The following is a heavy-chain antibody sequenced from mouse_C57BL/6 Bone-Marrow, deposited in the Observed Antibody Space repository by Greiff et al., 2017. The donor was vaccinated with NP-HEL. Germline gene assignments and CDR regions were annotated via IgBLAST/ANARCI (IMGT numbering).Heavy chain of an antibody. V-gene: IGHV14-4*01. CDR1: GFNIKDDY. CDR2: IDPENGDT. J-gene: IGHJ2*01. D-gene: IGHD3-2*02. CDR3: TTRDSSGSFGY. Sequence: EVQLQQSGAELVRPGASVKLSCTASGFNIKDDYMHWVKQRPEQGLEWIGWIDPENGDTEYASKFQGKATITADTSSNTAYLQLSSLTSEDTAVYYCTTRDSSGSFGYWGQGTTLTVSS.